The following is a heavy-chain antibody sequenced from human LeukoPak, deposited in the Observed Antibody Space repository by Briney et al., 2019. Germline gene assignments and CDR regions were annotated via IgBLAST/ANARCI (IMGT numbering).Heavy chain of an antibody. CDR2: ISYDGSNK. CDR3: ARGGFGELLWYYFDY. Sequence: GGSLRLSCAASGFTFSSYAMHRVRQAPGKGLEWVAVISYDGSNKYYADSVKSRFTISRDNSKNTLYLQMNSLRAEDTAVYYCARGGFGELLWYYFDYWGQGTLVTVSS. D-gene: IGHD3-10*01. V-gene: IGHV3-30*04. J-gene: IGHJ4*02. CDR1: GFTFSSYA.